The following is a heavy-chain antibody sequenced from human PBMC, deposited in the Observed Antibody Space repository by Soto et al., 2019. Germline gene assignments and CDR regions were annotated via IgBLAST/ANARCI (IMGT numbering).Heavy chain of an antibody. D-gene: IGHD3-10*01. CDR3: ARVLWFGDYFWFDP. J-gene: IGHJ5*02. V-gene: IGHV2-70*01. CDR1: GFSLSTSGMC. CDR2: IDWDANT. Sequence: SGPTLVNPTQTLTLTCTFSGFSLSTSGMCVSWIRQPPGKALEWLALIDWDANTYYSTSLKTRLTISKDTSKNQVVLTMTNMDLVDTATYYCARVLWFGDYFWFDPWGQGALVTVSS.